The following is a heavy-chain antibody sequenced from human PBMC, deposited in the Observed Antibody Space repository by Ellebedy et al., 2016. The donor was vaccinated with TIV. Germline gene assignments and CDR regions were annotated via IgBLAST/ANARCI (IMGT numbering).Heavy chain of an antibody. J-gene: IGHJ4*02. Sequence: AASVKVSCKASGYTFTSYAMHWVRQAPGQRLEWMGWINAGNGDTKYSQKFQERVTFSRDTSTSTAYMEVSSLRSEDTAVYYCAARYCSGGRCYSFFSQWGQGTLVTVSS. V-gene: IGHV1-3*01. CDR1: GYTFTSYA. CDR2: INAGNGDT. CDR3: AARYCSGGRCYSFFSQ. D-gene: IGHD2-15*01.